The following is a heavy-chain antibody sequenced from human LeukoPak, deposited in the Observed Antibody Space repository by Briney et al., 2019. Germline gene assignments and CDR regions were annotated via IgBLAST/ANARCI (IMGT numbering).Heavy chain of an antibody. CDR1: GGSFSGYY. CDR2: INHSGST. V-gene: IGHV4-34*01. CDR3: ARRWLHRKGFDY. Sequence: SETLSLTCAVYGGSFSGYYWSWIRQPPGKGLEWIGEINHSGSTNYNPSLKSRVTISVDTSKNQFSMKLSSVTAADTAVYYCARRWLHRKGFDYWGQGTLVTVSS. D-gene: IGHD5-24*01. J-gene: IGHJ4*02.